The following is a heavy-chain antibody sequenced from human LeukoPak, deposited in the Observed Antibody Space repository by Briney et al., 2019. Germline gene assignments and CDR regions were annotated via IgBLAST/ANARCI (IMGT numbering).Heavy chain of an antibody. J-gene: IGHJ5*02. CDR1: GFTFSDYY. D-gene: IGHD3-22*01. Sequence: PGGSLRLSCAASGFTFSDYYMSWIRQAPGKGLEWVSYISSSGSTIYYADSVKGRFTISRDNAKNSLYLQMNSLRAEDTAVYYCASRHYYDSSGYYLDNWFDPWGQGTLVTVSS. CDR2: ISSSGSTI. V-gene: IGHV3-11*01. CDR3: ASRHYYDSSGYYLDNWFDP.